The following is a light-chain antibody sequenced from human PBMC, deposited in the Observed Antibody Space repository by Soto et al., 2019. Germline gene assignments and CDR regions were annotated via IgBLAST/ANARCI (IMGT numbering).Light chain of an antibody. CDR3: QVSDINTIHPYV. Sequence: SYVLTQPPSVSVAPGQTARITCGGANIGSKSVHWYQQKPGQAPVLVVYDNSDRPSGVPVVDDNGGRPSGVPERFSGSNSGDTATLTISRVEAGDEADYYCQVSDINTIHPYVFGTGTKLTVL. CDR2: DNSDRPSGVPVVDDNG. CDR1: NIGSKS. J-gene: IGLJ1*01. V-gene: IGLV3-21*02.